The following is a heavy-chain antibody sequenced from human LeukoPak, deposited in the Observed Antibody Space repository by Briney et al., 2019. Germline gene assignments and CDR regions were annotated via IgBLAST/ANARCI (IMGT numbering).Heavy chain of an antibody. CDR3: AKDQYSGSYYGDFDY. D-gene: IGHD1-26*01. Sequence: GGSLRLSCAASGFTFSSYSMNWVRQAPGKGLEWVSSISSSSSYIYYADSVKGRFTISRDNSKNTLYLQMNSLRAEDTAVYYCAKDQYSGSYYGDFDYWGQGTLVTVSS. V-gene: IGHV3-21*01. CDR1: GFTFSSYS. J-gene: IGHJ4*02. CDR2: ISSSSSYI.